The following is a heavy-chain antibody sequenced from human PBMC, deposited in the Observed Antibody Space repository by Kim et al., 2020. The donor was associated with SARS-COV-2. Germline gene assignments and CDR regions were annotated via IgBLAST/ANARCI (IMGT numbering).Heavy chain of an antibody. CDR1: GFTFSSYA. J-gene: IGHJ4*02. D-gene: IGHD5-12*01. V-gene: IGHV3-23*01. CDR2: ISPDSHYT. CDR3: VRQDSTGMPTTIVAGRFDY. Sequence: GGSLRLSCAASGFTFSSYAMSWVRQVPGKGLEWVSAISPDSHYTYYADSMKGRFTVSRDNSKNTLYLQMNSLRVEDSAIFYCVRQDSTGMPTTIVAGRFDYWGQGALVTVSS.